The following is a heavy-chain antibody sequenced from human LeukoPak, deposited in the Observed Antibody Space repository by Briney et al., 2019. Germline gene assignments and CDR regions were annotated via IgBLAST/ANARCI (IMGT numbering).Heavy chain of an antibody. Sequence: PGGSLRLSCAASGFTFSSYSMNWVRQAPGKGLEWVSYISSSSSTIYYADSVKGRFTISRDNAKNSLYLQMNSLRAEDTAVYYCARVGIRRSFDYWGQGTLVTVSS. CDR1: GFTFSSYS. V-gene: IGHV3-48*01. CDR3: ARVGIRRSFDY. CDR2: ISSSSSTI. J-gene: IGHJ4*02.